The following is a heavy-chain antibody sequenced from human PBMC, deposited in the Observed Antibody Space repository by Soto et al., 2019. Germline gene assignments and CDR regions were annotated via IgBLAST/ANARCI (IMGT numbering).Heavy chain of an antibody. D-gene: IGHD3-10*01. CDR2: IYYSGST. V-gene: IGHV4-61*01. CDR3: ERGQTYYYGRGSHR. CDR1: GGSVSSGSYY. Sequence: SETLSLTCTVSGGSVSSGSYYWSWIRQPPGKGLEWIGYIYYSGSTNYNPSLKSRVTISVDTSKNQFSLKLSSVTAADTAVYYWERGQTYYYGRGSHRWGQGTLVAVSS. J-gene: IGHJ5*02.